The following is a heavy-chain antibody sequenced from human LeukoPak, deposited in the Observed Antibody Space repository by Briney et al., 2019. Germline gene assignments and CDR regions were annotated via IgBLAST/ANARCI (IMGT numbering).Heavy chain of an antibody. CDR1: GGSFSGYY. V-gene: IGHV4-34*01. Sequence: SETLSLTCAVYGGSFSGYYWSWIRQPPGKGLEWIGEINHSGSTNYNPSLKSRVTISVDTSKNQFSLKLSSVTAADTAVYYCASGGLGYFDLWGRGTLVTVSS. CDR3: ASGGLGYFDL. D-gene: IGHD3/OR15-3a*01. J-gene: IGHJ2*01. CDR2: INHSGST.